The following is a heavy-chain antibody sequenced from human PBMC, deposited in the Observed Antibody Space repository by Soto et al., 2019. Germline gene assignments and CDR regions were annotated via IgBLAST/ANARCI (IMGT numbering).Heavy chain of an antibody. D-gene: IGHD6-19*01. CDR2: INPSGGST. V-gene: IGHV1-46*01. Sequence: ASVKVACKASGYTFTSYYMHWVRQAPGQGLEWMGIINPSGGSTSYAQKFQGRVTMTRDTSTSTVYMELSGLRSEDTAVYYCAREHSSGWYFDYWGQGTLVTVSS. J-gene: IGHJ4*02. CDR1: GYTFTSYY. CDR3: AREHSSGWYFDY.